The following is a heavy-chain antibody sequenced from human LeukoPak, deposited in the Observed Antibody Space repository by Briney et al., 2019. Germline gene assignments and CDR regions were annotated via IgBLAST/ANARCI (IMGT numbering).Heavy chain of an antibody. V-gene: IGHV5-51*01. J-gene: IGHJ4*02. CDR2: IYPGDSDT. D-gene: IGHD6-19*01. CDR1: GYSFTSYW. CDR3: ARPGMGVAEGAFDY. Sequence: GESLKISFKGSGYSFTSYWSGGVRQMPGKGLEWMGIIYPGDSDTRYSPSFQGQITISADKSINTAYLQWSSLKASDAAMYYCARPGMGVAEGAFDYWGQGTLVTVSS.